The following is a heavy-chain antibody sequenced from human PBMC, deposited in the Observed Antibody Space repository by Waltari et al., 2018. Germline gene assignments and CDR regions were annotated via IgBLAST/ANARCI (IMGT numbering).Heavy chain of an antibody. CDR1: GGTFSSYA. J-gene: IGHJ6*03. D-gene: IGHD3-3*01. V-gene: IGHV1-69*04. CDR2: IIPILGIA. CDR3: ARGDFRLSYYYMDV. Sequence: QVQLVQSGAEVKKPGSSVKVSCKASGGTFSSYAISWVRQAPGQGLEWMGGIIPILGIANYAQKFQGRVTITADESTSTAYMELSRLTSDDTAVFYCARGDFRLSYYYMDVWGKGTTVTSP.